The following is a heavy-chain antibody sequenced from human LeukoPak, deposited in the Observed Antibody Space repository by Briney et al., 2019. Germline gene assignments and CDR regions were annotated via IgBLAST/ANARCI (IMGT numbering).Heavy chain of an antibody. CDR3: ARTPNRGGFDY. D-gene: IGHD3-10*01. CDR1: GDSISSSNCY. CDR2: IYFSGGT. V-gene: IGHV4-39*07. Sequence: SETLSLTCTVSGDSISSSNCYWGWIRQPPGKGLEWIGSIYFSGGTYYNASLKSRVTISVDTSKNQFSLKVSSVTAADTAVYYCARTPNRGGFDYWGQGTLVTVSS. J-gene: IGHJ4*02.